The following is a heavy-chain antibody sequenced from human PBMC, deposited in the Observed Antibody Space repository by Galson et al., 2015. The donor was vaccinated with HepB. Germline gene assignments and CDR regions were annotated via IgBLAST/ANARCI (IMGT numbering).Heavy chain of an antibody. V-gene: IGHV3-23*01. Sequence: SLRLSCAASGFTFSSYAMSWVRQAPGKGLEWVSAISGSGGSTYYADSVKGRFTISRDNSKNTLYLQMNSLRAEDTAVYYCAKDQEGVMWIQLWFEFDLWGRGTLVTVSS. CDR2: ISGSGGST. CDR1: GFTFSSYA. J-gene: IGHJ2*01. CDR3: AKDQEGVMWIQLWFEFDL. D-gene: IGHD5-18*01.